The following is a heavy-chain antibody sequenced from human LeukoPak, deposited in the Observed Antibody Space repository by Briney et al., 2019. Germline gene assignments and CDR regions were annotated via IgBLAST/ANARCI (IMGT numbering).Heavy chain of an antibody. Sequence: PSETLSLTCAVYGGSFSGYYWSWIRQPPGRGLEWIGEINHSGSTNYNPSLKSRVTISVDTSKNQFSLKLSSVTAADTAVYYCSRDYGSGNYDSNTYMDVWGKGTTVTVSS. D-gene: IGHD3-10*01. CDR2: INHSGST. CDR3: SRDYGSGNYDSNTYMDV. J-gene: IGHJ6*03. V-gene: IGHV4-34*01. CDR1: GGSFSGYY.